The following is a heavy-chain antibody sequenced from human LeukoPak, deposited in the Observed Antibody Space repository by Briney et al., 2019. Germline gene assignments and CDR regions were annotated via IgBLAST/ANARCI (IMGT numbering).Heavy chain of an antibody. J-gene: IGHJ5*02. CDR1: GYTLTELS. D-gene: IGHD3-3*01. CDR2: FDPEDGET. CDR3: ATLGTSHYDFWSGYYKKWFDP. Sequence: ASVKVSCKVSGYTLTELSMHWVRQAPGKGLEWMGGFDPEDGETIYAQKFQGRVTMTEDTSTDTAYMELSSLRSEDTAVYYCATLGTSHYDFWSGYYKKWFDPWGQGTLVTVSS. V-gene: IGHV1-24*01.